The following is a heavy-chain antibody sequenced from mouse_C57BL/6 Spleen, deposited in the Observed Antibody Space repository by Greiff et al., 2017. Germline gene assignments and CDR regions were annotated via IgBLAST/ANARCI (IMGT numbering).Heavy chain of an antibody. CDR2: ISSGGSPI. D-gene: IGHD2-4*01. CDR3: ARATLYDYDEESGYAD. CDR1: GFNFSDYG. Sequence: EVKLVESGGGLVKPGGSLKLSCAASGFNFSDYGMHWVRQAPEKGLEWVAYISSGGSPIYYADTVKGRFTISRDNAKNTLFLQMTSLRSEDTAMYYCARATLYDYDEESGYADWGPGTLVTVSA. J-gene: IGHJ3*01. V-gene: IGHV5-17*01.